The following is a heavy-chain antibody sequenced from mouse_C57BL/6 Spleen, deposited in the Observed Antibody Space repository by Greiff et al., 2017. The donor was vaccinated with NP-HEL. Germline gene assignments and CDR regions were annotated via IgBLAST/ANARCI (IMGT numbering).Heavy chain of an antibody. D-gene: IGHD1-1*01. CDR1: GFTFSSYG. V-gene: IGHV5-6*01. J-gene: IGHJ4*01. CDR2: ISSGGSYT. CDR3: ARHGGATVVARDAMDY. Sequence: DVHLVESGGDLVKPGGSLKLSCAASGFTFSSYGMSWVRQTPDKRLEWVATISSGGSYTYYPDSVKGRFTISRDNAKNTLYLQMSSLKSEDTAMYYCARHGGATVVARDAMDYWGQGTSVTVSS.